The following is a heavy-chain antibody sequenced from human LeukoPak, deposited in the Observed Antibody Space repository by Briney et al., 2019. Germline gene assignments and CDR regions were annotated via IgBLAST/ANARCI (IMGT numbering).Heavy chain of an antibody. CDR1: GYTFTSYD. CDR3: ARGRNYYGSGRSRYYGMDV. V-gene: IGHV1-8*01. CDR2: MNPNSGNT. J-gene: IGHJ6*02. Sequence: ASVKVSCKASGYTFTSYDSNWVRQATGQGLEWMGWMNPNSGNTGYAQKFQGRVTMTRNTSISTAYMELSSLRSEDTAVYYCARGRNYYGSGRSRYYGMDVWGQGTTVTVSS. D-gene: IGHD3-10*01.